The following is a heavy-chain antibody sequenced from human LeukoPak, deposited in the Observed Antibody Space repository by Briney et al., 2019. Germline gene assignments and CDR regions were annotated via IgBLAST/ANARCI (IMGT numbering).Heavy chain of an antibody. D-gene: IGHD3-10*01. CDR3: AKGGTRGVMFLVDC. V-gene: IGHV3-30*18. CDR1: GFTFSSYG. Sequence: PGGSLRLSCAASGFTFSSYGMHWVRQAPGKGREWVADISYDGSNKYYADSVKGRFTISRDNSKSTLYLQMNSLRAEDTAVYYCAKGGTRGVMFLVDCWGQGTLVTVSS. J-gene: IGHJ4*02. CDR2: ISYDGSNK.